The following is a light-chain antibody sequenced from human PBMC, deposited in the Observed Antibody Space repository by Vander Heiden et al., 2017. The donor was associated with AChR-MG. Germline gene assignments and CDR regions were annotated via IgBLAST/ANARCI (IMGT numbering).Light chain of an antibody. Sequence: DIQLTQSPASLSASVGHRVTITCRTRQSVSNYLTWYHQKPGKAPTLLISYASILHTGVPSRFSGSGSQTDFTLTITSLQPEDFATYYCQQSSSGLSFGQGTKV. J-gene: IGKJ1*01. CDR2: YAS. V-gene: IGKV1-39*01. CDR1: QSVSNY. CDR3: QQSSSGLS.